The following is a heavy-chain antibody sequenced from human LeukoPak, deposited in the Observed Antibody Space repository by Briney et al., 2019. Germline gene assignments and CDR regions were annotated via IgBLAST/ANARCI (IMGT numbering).Heavy chain of an antibody. J-gene: IGHJ6*03. CDR3: AISTYGSVSLEEFSYYYYYMDV. V-gene: IGHV1-2*02. D-gene: IGHD3-10*01. Sequence: ASVKVSCKASGYTFTGYYMHWVRQAPGQGLEWMGWINPNSGGTNYAQKFQGRVTMTRDTSISTAYMELSSLRSEDTAVYYCAISTYGSVSLEEFSYYYYYMDVWGKGTTVTISS. CDR1: GYTFTGYY. CDR2: INPNSGGT.